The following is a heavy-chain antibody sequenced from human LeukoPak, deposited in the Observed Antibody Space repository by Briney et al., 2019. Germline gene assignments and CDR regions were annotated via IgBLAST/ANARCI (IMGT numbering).Heavy chain of an antibody. CDR1: GGSFSGYY. CDR3: AGGPTWYDSFDY. J-gene: IGHJ4*02. CDR2: INHSGST. Sequence: SETLSLTCAVYGGSFSGYYWSWIRQPPGKGLEWIGEINHSGSTNYNPSLKSRVTISVDTSKNQFSLKLSSVTAADTAMYYCAGGPTWYDSFDYWGQGTLVTVSS. D-gene: IGHD1-1*01. V-gene: IGHV4-34*01.